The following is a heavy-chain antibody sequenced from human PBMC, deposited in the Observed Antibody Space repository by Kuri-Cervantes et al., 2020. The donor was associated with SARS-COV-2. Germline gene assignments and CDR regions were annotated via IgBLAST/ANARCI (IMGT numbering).Heavy chain of an antibody. CDR1: GGSISSSSHY. V-gene: IGHV4-39*01. Sequence: GSLRLSCTVSGGSISSSSHYWGWIRQPPGKGLEWIGSIYYSGSTYYNPSLKSRVTISVDTSKNQFSLKLSSVTAADTAVYYCASPRRDGYKLIPDPGWSFDPWGQGTLVTVSS. CDR2: IYYSGST. J-gene: IGHJ5*02. CDR3: ASPRRDGYKLIPDPGWSFDP. D-gene: IGHD5-24*01.